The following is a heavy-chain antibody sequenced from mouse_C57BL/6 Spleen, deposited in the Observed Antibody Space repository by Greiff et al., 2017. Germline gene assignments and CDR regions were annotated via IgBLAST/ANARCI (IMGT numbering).Heavy chain of an antibody. J-gene: IGHJ3*01. D-gene: IGHD2-5*01. CDR1: GFTFSDYG. CDR2: ISSGSSTI. V-gene: IGHV5-17*01. CDR3: ARQDYSNYVTAWFAY. Sequence: EVQRVESGGGLVKPGGSLKLSCAASGFTFSDYGMHWVRQAPEKGLEWVAYISSGSSTIYSADTVKGRFTISRDNAKNTLFLQMTSLRSEDTAMYYCARQDYSNYVTAWFAYWGQGTLVTVSA.